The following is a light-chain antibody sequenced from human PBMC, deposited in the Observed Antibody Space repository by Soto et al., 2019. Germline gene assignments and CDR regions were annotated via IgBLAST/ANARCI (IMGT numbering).Light chain of an antibody. CDR2: GAS. Sequence: EELMTLSPATLSVSPGERATLSCRARQCVSSNLSWYQQNPGRAPRLLIYGASTRATGIPARFSGSGSGTEFTLTITSLQPDDFATYYCQQYVFYRGPFAEGTKVDI. V-gene: IGKV3-15*01. CDR1: QCVSSN. J-gene: IGKJ1*01. CDR3: QQYVFYRGP.